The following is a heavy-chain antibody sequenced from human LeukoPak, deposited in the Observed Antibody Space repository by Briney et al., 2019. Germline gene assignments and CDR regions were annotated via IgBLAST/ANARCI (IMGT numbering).Heavy chain of an antibody. V-gene: IGHV4-59*08. D-gene: IGHD4-23*01. CDR3: ARNSHGGWFDY. J-gene: IGHJ4*02. Sequence: SETLSLTCTVSGGSISNYYWSWIRQPPGKGLEWIGYIYYSGNTDSNPSLKSRVTISVDTSKNQFSLNLSSVTAADTAVYYCARNSHGGWFDYWGQGTLVTVSS. CDR2: IYYSGNT. CDR1: GGSISNYY.